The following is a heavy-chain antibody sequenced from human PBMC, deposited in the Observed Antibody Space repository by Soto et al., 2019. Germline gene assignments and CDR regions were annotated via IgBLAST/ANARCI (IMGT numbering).Heavy chain of an antibody. CDR2: ISYDGNNK. J-gene: IGHJ4*02. V-gene: IGHV3-30*18. Sequence: QVQLVESGGGMVQPGRSLRLSCAASGFIFSSYGMHWVRQAPGKGLEWLSVISYDGNNKYYADSVKGRFTISRDNSKNTLWRQMDSLRTQDPAVYYCAKDLLLTTIATVGDWGQGTLVTVSS. CDR1: GFIFSSYG. D-gene: IGHD4-17*01. CDR3: AKDLLLTTIATVGD.